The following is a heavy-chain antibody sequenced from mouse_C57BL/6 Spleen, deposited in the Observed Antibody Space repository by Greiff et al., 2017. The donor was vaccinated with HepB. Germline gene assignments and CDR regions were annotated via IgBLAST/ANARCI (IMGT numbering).Heavy chain of an antibody. J-gene: IGHJ4*01. V-gene: IGHV1-50*01. D-gene: IGHD2-4*01. CDR2: IDPSDSYT. CDR1: GYTFTSYW. CDR3: ARGTTISMDY. Sequence: QVQLQQPGAELVKPGASVKLSCKASGYTFTSYWMQWVKQRPGQGLEWIGEIDPSDSYTNYNQKFKGKATLTVDTSSSTAYMQLSSLTSEDSAVYYCARGTTISMDYWGQGTSVTVSS.